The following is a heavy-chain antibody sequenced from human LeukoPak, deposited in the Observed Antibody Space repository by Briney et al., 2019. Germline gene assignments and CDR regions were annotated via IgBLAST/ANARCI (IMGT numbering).Heavy chain of an antibody. V-gene: IGHV3-9*01. CDR2: ISWNSGNI. CDR1: GFTFSSYW. J-gene: IGHJ6*02. CDR3: AKDVDRNYYYGMDV. Sequence: GGSLRLSCAASGFTFSSYWMHWVRQAPGKGLEWVSGISWNSGNIAYGDSVKGRFTISRDNAKNSLYLQMNSLRAEDTALYYCAKDVDRNYYYGMDVWGQGTTVTVSS. D-gene: IGHD5-12*01.